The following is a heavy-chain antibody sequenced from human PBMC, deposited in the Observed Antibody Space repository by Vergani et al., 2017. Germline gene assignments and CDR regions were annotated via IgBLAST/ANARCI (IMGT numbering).Heavy chain of an antibody. D-gene: IGHD6-19*01. V-gene: IGHV1-8*01. J-gene: IGHJ6*02. Sequence: QVQLVQSGAEVKKPGASVKVSCKASGYTFTSYDINWVRQATGQGLEWMGWMNPNSGNTGYAQKFQGRVTMTRNTSISTAYMELSSLRSEDTAVYYCARAKSGSGWYAYYYYYYGMDVWGQGTTVTVSS. CDR2: MNPNSGNT. CDR1: GYTFTSYD. CDR3: ARAKSGSGWYAYYYYYYGMDV.